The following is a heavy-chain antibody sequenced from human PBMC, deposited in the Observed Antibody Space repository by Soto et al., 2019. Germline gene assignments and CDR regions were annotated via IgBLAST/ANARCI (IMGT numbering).Heavy chain of an antibody. D-gene: IGHD3-10*01. CDR1: GFTFSSYG. J-gene: IGHJ4*02. Sequence: GGSLRLSCAASGFTFSSYGMHWVHQAPGKGLEWVAVIWYDGSNKYYADSVKGRFTISRDNSKNTLYLQMNSLRAEDTAVYYCARDLRFGELSAFDYWGQGTLVTVSS. CDR3: ARDLRFGELSAFDY. V-gene: IGHV3-33*01. CDR2: IWYDGSNK.